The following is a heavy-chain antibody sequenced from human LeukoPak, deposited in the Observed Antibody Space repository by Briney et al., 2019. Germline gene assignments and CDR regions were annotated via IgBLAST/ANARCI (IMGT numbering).Heavy chain of an antibody. Sequence: SVKVSCKASGVTFSSYAFSWVRQAPGQGLEWMGSLIPIFGTANYAQKFQGRVTITTDESTSTAYMELISLRSEDTAVYYCARSRGLGMYVSPGERYLDYWGQGTLVPVSS. D-gene: IGHD3-10*01. CDR3: ARSRGLGMYVSPGERYLDY. J-gene: IGHJ4*02. CDR1: GVTFSSYA. V-gene: IGHV1-69*05. CDR2: LIPIFGTA.